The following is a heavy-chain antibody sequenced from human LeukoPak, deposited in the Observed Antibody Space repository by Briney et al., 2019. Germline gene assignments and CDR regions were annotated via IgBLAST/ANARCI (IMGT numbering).Heavy chain of an antibody. D-gene: IGHD6-13*01. CDR3: ARVRDLGYSSTRGYFQH. Sequence: GGSLRLSCAASGFTFSSYWMSWVRQAPGKGLEWVANIKQDGSEKYYVDSVKGRFTISRDNAKKSLYLQMNSLRAEDTAVYYCARVRDLGYSSTRGYFQHWGQGTLVTVSS. CDR2: IKQDGSEK. V-gene: IGHV3-7*01. CDR1: GFTFSSYW. J-gene: IGHJ1*01.